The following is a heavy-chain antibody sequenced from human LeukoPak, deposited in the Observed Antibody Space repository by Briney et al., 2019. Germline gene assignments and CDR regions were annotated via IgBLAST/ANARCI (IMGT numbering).Heavy chain of an antibody. J-gene: IGHJ6*02. Sequence: SETLSLTCAVYGGSFSGYYWSWIRQPPGKGLEWIGEINHSGSTNYNPSLKSRVTISVDTSKNQFSLKLSSVTAADTAVYYCARGPKGLPNVLLWFGELLSDPPAEYYGMDVWGQGTTVTVSS. CDR3: ARGPKGLPNVLLWFGELLSDPPAEYYGMDV. CDR1: GGSFSGYY. D-gene: IGHD3-10*01. CDR2: INHSGST. V-gene: IGHV4-34*01.